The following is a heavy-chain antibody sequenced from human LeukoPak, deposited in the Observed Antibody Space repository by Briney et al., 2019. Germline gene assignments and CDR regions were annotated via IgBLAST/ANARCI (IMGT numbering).Heavy chain of an antibody. CDR1: GGTYSRYS. D-gene: IGHD4-23*01. CDR3: ATYGGNTAEYFQH. J-gene: IGHJ1*01. V-gene: IGHV1-69*16. Sequence: ASVKVSCKASGGTYSRYSITWVRQAPGQGLEWMGGIVPPLGTANYAQKFQGRVTITTDESTNTAYMEPTSLTSEDAAVYYCATYGGNTAEYFQHWGQGTLVSVSS. CDR2: IVPPLGTA.